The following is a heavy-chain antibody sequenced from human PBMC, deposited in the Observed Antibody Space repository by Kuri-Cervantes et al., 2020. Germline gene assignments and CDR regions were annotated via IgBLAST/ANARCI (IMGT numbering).Heavy chain of an antibody. CDR1: GFTFSSYA. CDR3: AKVGDTDLNDY. V-gene: IGHV3-30-3*01. CDR2: ISYDGSNK. Sequence: GESLKISCAASGFTFSSYAMHWVRQAPGKGLEWVAVISYDGSNKYYADSVKGRFTISRDNSKNTLYLQMNSLRAEDPAVYYCAKVGDTDLNDYWGQGTLVTVSS. J-gene: IGHJ4*02. D-gene: IGHD3-10*01.